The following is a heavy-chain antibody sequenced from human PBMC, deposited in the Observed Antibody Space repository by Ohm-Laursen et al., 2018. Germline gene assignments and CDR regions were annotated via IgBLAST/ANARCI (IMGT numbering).Heavy chain of an antibody. CDR3: ARRIGDGGVDY. J-gene: IGHJ4*02. CDR2: IYYSGST. CDR1: GGSFSGYY. V-gene: IGHV4-31*11. Sequence: TLSLTCAVYGGSFSGYYWSWTRQHPGKGLEWIGYIYYSGSTYYNPSLKSRVTISVDTSKNQFSLKLSSVTAADTAVYYCARRIGDGGVDYWGQGTLVTVSS. D-gene: IGHD2-21*01.